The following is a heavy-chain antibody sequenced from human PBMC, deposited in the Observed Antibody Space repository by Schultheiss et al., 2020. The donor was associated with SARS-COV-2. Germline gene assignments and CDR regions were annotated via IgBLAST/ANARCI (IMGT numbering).Heavy chain of an antibody. CDR2: IIPIFGTA. D-gene: IGHD3-22*01. V-gene: IGHV1-69*06. Sequence: SVKVSCKASGYTFTSYAMNWVRQAPGQGLEWMGGIIPIFGTANYAQKFQGRVTMTEDTSTDTAYMELSSLRSEDTAVYYCATADSSGYYYNDYWGQGTLVTVSS. CDR1: GYTFTSYA. CDR3: ATADSSGYYYNDY. J-gene: IGHJ4*02.